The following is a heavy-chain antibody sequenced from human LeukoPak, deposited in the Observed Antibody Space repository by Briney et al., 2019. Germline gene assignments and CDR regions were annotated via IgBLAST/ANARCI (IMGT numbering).Heavy chain of an antibody. CDR3: ARASLKEYFYYYYMDV. V-gene: IGHV3-30*01. D-gene: IGHD3-10*01. J-gene: IGHJ6*03. Sequence: PGGSLRLSCVASGFTFSSFPMHWVRQAPGKGLEWVAVISNDEKNKYYADSVKGRFTISRDNSKNTLFLQMNSLRAEDTALYYCARASLKEYFYYYYMDVWGKGTTVTVSS. CDR2: ISNDEKNK. CDR1: GFTFSSFP.